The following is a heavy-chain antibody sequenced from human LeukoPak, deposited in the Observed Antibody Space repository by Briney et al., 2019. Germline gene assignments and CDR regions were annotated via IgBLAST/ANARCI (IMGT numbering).Heavy chain of an antibody. Sequence: PSETVSLTCAVSGGSISSSNWWSWVRQPPGKGLEWIGENYHSGSTNYNQSIKSRVTISVDKSKNQFSLKLSSVTAADTAVYYCASGVAAAGVRFDYWGQGTLVTVAS. CDR2: NYHSGST. D-gene: IGHD6-13*01. V-gene: IGHV4-4*02. CDR1: GGSISSSNW. CDR3: ASGVAAAGVRFDY. J-gene: IGHJ4*02.